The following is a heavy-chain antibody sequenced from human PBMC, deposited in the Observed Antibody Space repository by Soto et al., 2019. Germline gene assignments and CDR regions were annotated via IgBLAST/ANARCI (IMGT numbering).Heavy chain of an antibody. D-gene: IGHD3-22*01. CDR1: GFTVSSNY. J-gene: IGHJ6*02. CDR3: ARSYYDSSASYASYGMDV. V-gene: IGHV3-66*01. Sequence: GGSLRLSCVASGFTVSSNYMSWVRQAPGKGLEWVSVIYSGGSTYYADSVKGRFTISRDNAKNSLYLQMNSLRAEDTAVYYCARSYYDSSASYASYGMDVWGQGTTVTVSS. CDR2: IYSGGST.